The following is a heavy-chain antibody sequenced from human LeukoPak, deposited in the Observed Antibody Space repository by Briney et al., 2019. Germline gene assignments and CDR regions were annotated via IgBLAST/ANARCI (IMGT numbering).Heavy chain of an antibody. J-gene: IGHJ6*01. CDR3: AKMKGHPLPKYYMDV. V-gene: IGHV3-30*07. CDR2: IAYEGSEK. D-gene: IGHD1-26*01. CDR1: GSIFSGHL. Sequence: GGSLRLSCAASGSIFSGHLLHWVRQAPGKGLEWVAVIAYEGSEKYHADSVKGRFTISRDNSKNTLYLEMNSLRAEDTAIYYCAKMKGHPLPKYYMDVWGQGTTVTVSS.